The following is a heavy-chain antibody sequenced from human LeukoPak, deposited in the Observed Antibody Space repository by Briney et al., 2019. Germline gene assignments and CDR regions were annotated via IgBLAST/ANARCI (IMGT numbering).Heavy chain of an antibody. V-gene: IGHV4-59*08. Sequence: SETLSLTCTVSGGSISTYYWSWIRQPPGKGLEWIGYIYYSGSTNYNPSLKSRVTISVDTSKNQFSLNLSSVTAADTAVYYCARTDGKQLPPRYWGQGTLVTVFS. D-gene: IGHD5-18*01. CDR1: GGSISTYY. CDR2: IYYSGST. J-gene: IGHJ4*02. CDR3: ARTDGKQLPPRY.